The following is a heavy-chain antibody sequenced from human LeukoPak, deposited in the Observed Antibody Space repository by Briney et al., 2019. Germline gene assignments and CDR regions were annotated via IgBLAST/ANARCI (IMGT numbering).Heavy chain of an antibody. CDR2: IIGGAGGT. D-gene: IGHD2-15*01. J-gene: IGHJ4*02. CDR3: AKDLTGYCSGGSCYG. Sequence: GGSLRLSCAASGFTFSSYGMSWARQAPGKGLEWVSGIIGGAGGTYYADSVKGRFTISRDNSKNTLYLQMNSLRAEDTAVYYCAKDLTGYCSGGSCYGWGQGTLVTVSS. CDR1: GFTFSSYG. V-gene: IGHV3-23*01.